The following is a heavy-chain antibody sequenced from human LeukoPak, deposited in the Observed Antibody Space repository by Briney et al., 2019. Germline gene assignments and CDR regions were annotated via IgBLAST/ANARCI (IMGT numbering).Heavy chain of an antibody. CDR3: ARHRTFGARRGLNWFDP. CDR2: KNHSGRT. D-gene: IGHD3-10*01. V-gene: IGHV4-34*01. CDR1: GGSFSGYY. Sequence: SETLSLTCAVYGGSFSGYYWSWIRQPPGKGLEWIGEKNHSGRTNYNPSLKSRLTISVDTSKNQFSLKLSSVTAADTAVYYCARHRTFGARRGLNWFDPWGQGTLVTVSS. J-gene: IGHJ5*02.